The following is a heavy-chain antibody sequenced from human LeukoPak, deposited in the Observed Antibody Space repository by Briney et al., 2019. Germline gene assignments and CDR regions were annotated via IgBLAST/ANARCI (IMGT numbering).Heavy chain of an antibody. D-gene: IGHD1-1*01. V-gene: IGHV3-23*01. CDR3: AKDEGSGEASPYYFDY. J-gene: IGHJ4*02. Sequence: PGGSLRLSCAASGFTFSSYAMSWVRQAPGKGLEWVSAISGSGGSTYYADSVKGRFTISRDNSKNTLYLQMNSLRAEDTAVYYCAKDEGSGEASPYYFDYWGQGTLVTVSS. CDR2: ISGSGGST. CDR1: GFTFSSYA.